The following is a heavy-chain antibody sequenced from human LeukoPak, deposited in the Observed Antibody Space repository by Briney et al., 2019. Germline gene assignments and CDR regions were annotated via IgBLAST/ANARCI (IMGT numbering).Heavy chain of an antibody. D-gene: IGHD3-3*01. Sequence: GGSLRLSCAASGFTFSNYGMHWVRQAPGKGLEWVASVSYDGSNKYYADSVKGRFTISRDNSKNTLYLLMNSLRAEDTAVYYCAKVNFLYDFWSGYYLSPWGQGTPVTISS. CDR2: VSYDGSNK. CDR1: GFTFSNYG. V-gene: IGHV3-30*18. CDR3: AKVNFLYDFWSGYYLSP. J-gene: IGHJ5*02.